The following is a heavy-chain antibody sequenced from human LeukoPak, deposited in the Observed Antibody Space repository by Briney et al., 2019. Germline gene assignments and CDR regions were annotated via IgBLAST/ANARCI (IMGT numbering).Heavy chain of an antibody. J-gene: IGHJ6*03. CDR2: INHGVGT. CDR3: ARGQQQLADYYYYYMDV. D-gene: IGHD6-13*01. CDR1: GGSFSGYF. Sequence: PSETLSLTCAVYGGSFSGYFWSWIRRPPGKGLEWIGEINHGVGTNYNPSLKSRVTISVDTSKNQFSLRLSSVTAADTAVYYCARGQQQLADYYYYYMDVWGKGTTVTVSS. V-gene: IGHV4-34*01.